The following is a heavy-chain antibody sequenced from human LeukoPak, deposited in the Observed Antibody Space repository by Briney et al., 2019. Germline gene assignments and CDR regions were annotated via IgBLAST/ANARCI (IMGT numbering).Heavy chain of an antibody. D-gene: IGHD2-2*01. CDR2: LSGSGGST. Sequence: GGSLRLSCAASGFTSSSYAMSWVRQAPGKGLEWVSALSGSGGSTYYVDSVKGRFTISRDNSKNTLYLQMNSLRAEDTAVYYCARVMGRYCSSTSCYVDYWGQGTLVTVSS. CDR1: GFTSSSYA. J-gene: IGHJ4*02. CDR3: ARVMGRYCSSTSCYVDY. V-gene: IGHV3-23*01.